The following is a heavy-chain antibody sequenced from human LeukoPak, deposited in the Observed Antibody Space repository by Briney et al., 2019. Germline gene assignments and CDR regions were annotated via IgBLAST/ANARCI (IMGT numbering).Heavy chain of an antibody. V-gene: IGHV3-33*01. J-gene: IGHJ4*02. CDR3: ASEIMIVAIRSTVDY. CDR2: IWYDGSNK. D-gene: IGHD3-22*01. Sequence: GGSLRLSCAASGFTFSSYGMHWVRQAPGKGLEWVAVIWYDGSNKYYADSVKGRFTISRDNSKNTLYLQMNSLRAEDTAVYYCASEIMIVAIRSTVDYWGQGTLVTVSS. CDR1: GFTFSSYG.